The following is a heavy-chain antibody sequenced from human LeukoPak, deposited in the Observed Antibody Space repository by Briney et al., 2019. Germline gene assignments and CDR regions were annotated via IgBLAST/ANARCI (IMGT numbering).Heavy chain of an antibody. V-gene: IGHV1-58*01. CDR2: IVVGSGNT. CDR3: AADRGSDAFDI. CDR1: GFTFTNSA. J-gene: IGHJ3*02. Sequence: SVKVSCKASGFTFTNSAVQWVRQARGQRREWIGWIVVGSGNTNYAQKFQERVTITRDMSTSTAYMELSSLRSEDTAVYYCAADRGSDAFDIWGQGTMVTVSS. D-gene: IGHD3-10*01.